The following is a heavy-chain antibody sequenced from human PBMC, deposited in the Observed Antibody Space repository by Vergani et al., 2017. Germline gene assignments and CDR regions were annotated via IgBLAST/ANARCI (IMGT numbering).Heavy chain of an antibody. CDR3: ASDGYCSSTSCEKYYYYYYGMDV. D-gene: IGHD2-2*01. Sequence: EVQLVESGGGLVKPGGSLRLSCAASGFTFSSYSMNWVRQAPGKGLEWVSSISSSSSYIYYADSVKGRFTISRDNAKNSLYLQMNSLRAEDTAVYYCASDGYCSSTSCEKYYYYYYGMDVWGQGP. CDR1: GFTFSSYS. V-gene: IGHV3-21*01. CDR2: ISSSSSYI. J-gene: IGHJ6*02.